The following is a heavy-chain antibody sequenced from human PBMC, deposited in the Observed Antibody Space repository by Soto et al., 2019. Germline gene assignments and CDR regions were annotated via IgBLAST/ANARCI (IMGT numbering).Heavy chain of an antibody. D-gene: IGHD3-22*01. CDR3: ARSEYYDSSGYPFDY. V-gene: IGHV4-34*01. CDR2: INHSGST. CDR1: GGSFSGYY. J-gene: IGHJ4*02. Sequence: SETLSLTCAVYGGSFSGYYWSWIRQPPGKGLEWIREINHSGSTNYNPSLKSRVTISVDKSKNQFSLKLNSVTAADTAVYYCARSEYYDSSGYPFDYWGQGTLVTVSS.